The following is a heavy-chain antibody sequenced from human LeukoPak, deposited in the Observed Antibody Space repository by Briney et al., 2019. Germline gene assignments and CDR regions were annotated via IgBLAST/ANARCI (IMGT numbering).Heavy chain of an antibody. V-gene: IGHV1-2*02. D-gene: IGHD5-12*01. CDR3: ARARGYSGYDPLDY. Sequence: GASVKVSCKASGYTFTGYYMLWVRQAPGQGLEWMGWINPNSGGTNYAQKFQGRVTMTRDTSISTAYMELSRLRSDDTAVYYCARARGYSGYDPLDYWGQGTLVTVSS. CDR1: GYTFTGYY. J-gene: IGHJ4*02. CDR2: INPNSGGT.